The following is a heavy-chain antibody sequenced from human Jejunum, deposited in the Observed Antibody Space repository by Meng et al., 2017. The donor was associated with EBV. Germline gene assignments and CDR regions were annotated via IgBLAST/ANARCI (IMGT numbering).Heavy chain of an antibody. D-gene: IGHD5-12*01. CDR3: AGLRYSGYDRAFDY. V-gene: IGHV4-61*03. CDR2: IYYSGST. CDR1: GGSVNSGNVY. Sequence: QQQPQESGPGPVTPPETLPPICSVSGGSVNSGNVYWSWIRQHPGKELEWIGYIYYSGSTNYIPSLKSRVTISLDTSKNHCSLKLSSVTDADTAVYYCAGLRYSGYDRAFDYWGQGALVTVSS. J-gene: IGHJ4*02.